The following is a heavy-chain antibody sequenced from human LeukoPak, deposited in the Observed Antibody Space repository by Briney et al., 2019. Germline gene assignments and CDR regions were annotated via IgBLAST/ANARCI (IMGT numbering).Heavy chain of an antibody. CDR1: GGSISSYY. V-gene: IGHV4-59*12. CDR2: MYYSGST. J-gene: IGHJ3*02. D-gene: IGHD1-26*01. CDR3: ARDTVGATFPGAFDI. Sequence: SETLSLTCTVSGGSISSYYWSWIRQPPGKGLEWIGSMYYSGSTYYNPSLKSRVTISVDTSKNQFSLELSSVTAADTAVYYCARDTVGATFPGAFDIWGQGTVVTVSS.